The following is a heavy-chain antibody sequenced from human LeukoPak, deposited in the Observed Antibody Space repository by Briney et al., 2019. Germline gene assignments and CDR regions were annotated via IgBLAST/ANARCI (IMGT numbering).Heavy chain of an antibody. V-gene: IGHV1-46*01. CDR2: INPSGGST. CDR1: GYTFTSYY. J-gene: IGHJ4*02. D-gene: IGHD2-2*01. CDR3: AKGSTWAFYFDY. Sequence: ASVKVSCKASGYTFTSYYMHWVRQAPGQGLEWMGKINPSGGSTTYAQKFQGRVTMTRDTSTSTVYMEVISLRSEDTAVYYCAKGSTWAFYFDYWGQGTLVTVSS.